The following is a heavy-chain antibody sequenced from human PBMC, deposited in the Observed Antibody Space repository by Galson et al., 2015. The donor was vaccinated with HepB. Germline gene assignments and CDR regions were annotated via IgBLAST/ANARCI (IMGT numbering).Heavy chain of an antibody. Sequence: QSGAEVKKPGESLKISCKGSGYSFTSYWIGWVRQMPGKGLEWMGIIYPGDSDTRYSPSFQGQVTISADKSISTAYLQWSSLKASDTAMYYCARHRSARYSGYERIDYWGQGTLVTVSS. D-gene: IGHD5-12*01. CDR3: ARHRSARYSGYERIDY. V-gene: IGHV5-51*01. CDR1: GYSFTSYW. CDR2: IYPGDSDT. J-gene: IGHJ4*02.